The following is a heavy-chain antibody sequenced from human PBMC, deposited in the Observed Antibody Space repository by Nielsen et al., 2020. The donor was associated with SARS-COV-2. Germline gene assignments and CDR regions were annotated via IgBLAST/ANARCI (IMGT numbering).Heavy chain of an antibody. D-gene: IGHD1-26*01. CDR3: ASEPSGSYLMPYFYL. CDR2: IYTSGST. J-gene: IGHJ2*01. Sequence: SETLSLTSTVSGDSISIYYRSWIPHPAGRGLEWTGRIYTSGSTNYNPSLKSRVTMSVDTTKNQFSLKLSSVTAADTAVYYCASEPSGSYLMPYFYLWGRGALVTVSS. CDR1: GDSISIYY. V-gene: IGHV4-4*07.